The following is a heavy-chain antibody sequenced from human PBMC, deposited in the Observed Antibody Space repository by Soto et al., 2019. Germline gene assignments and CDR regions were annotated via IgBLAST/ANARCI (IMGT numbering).Heavy chain of an antibody. J-gene: IGHJ4*02. CDR2: IVYTGST. CDR1: GDSISSYF. Sequence: PSETLSLTCTVSGDSISSYFWSWIRQPPGKALEWIGYIVYTGSTNYNPSLKSRVTIFLDTSKNQFSLKLSSVTAADTAVYYCARASHGSDYLGYFDYWGQGALVTVSS. D-gene: IGHD3-22*01. V-gene: IGHV4-59*01. CDR3: ARASHGSDYLGYFDY.